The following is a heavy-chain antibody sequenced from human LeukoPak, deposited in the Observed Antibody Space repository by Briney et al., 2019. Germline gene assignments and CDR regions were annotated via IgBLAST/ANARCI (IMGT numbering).Heavy chain of an antibody. V-gene: IGHV3-49*03. D-gene: IGHD4-23*01. CDR3: TRDGSGSYGGNRLFDY. Sequence: LAGGSLRLSCTASGFTFGDYAMSWFRQAPGMGLEWVGFIRSKAFGGTTEYAASVKGRFIISRDDSKSIAYLQMNSLKTEDTAVYYCTRDGSGSYGGNRLFDYWGQGTLVTVSS. J-gene: IGHJ4*02. CDR1: GFTFGDYA. CDR2: IRSKAFGGTT.